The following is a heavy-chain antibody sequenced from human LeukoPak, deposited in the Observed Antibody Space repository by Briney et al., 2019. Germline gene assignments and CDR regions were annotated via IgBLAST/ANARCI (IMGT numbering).Heavy chain of an antibody. J-gene: IGHJ3*02. Sequence: GESLKISCKGSGYSFTSYWIGWVRQMPGKGLEWMGIIYPGDSDTRYSPSFQGQVTISADKSISTAYLQWSSLKASDTATYYCARLHSSSPSVNAFDIWGQGTMVTVSS. CDR1: GYSFTSYW. CDR2: IYPGDSDT. V-gene: IGHV5-51*01. D-gene: IGHD6-6*01. CDR3: ARLHSSSPSVNAFDI.